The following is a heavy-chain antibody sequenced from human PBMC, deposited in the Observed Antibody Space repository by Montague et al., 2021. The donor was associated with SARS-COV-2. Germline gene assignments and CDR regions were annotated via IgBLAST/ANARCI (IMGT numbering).Heavy chain of an antibody. CDR1: GGSISSYY. Sequence: SETLSLTCTVSGGSISSYYWSWIRQPPGRGLEWIGYIYHSGSTNYNPSPKSRVTISVDTSKNQFSLKLSSVTAADTAVYYCARVFPRWLQFDPCFDSWGQGTLVTVSS. D-gene: IGHD5-24*01. CDR3: ARVFPRWLQFDPCFDS. J-gene: IGHJ4*02. CDR2: IYHSGST. V-gene: IGHV4-59*01.